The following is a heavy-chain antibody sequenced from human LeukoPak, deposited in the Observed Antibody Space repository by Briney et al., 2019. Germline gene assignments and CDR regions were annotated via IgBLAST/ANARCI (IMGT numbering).Heavy chain of an antibody. V-gene: IGHV3-23*01. J-gene: IGHJ5*02. CDR2: ISGSGGST. Sequence: PGGSLRLSCAASGFTFSSYAMGWVRQAPGKGLEWVSAISGSGGSTYYADSVKGRFTISRDNSKNTLYLQMNSLRAEDTAVYYCAKDLKRWQQLRWFDPWGQGTLVTVSS. CDR1: GFTFSSYA. CDR3: AKDLKRWQQLRWFDP. D-gene: IGHD6-13*01.